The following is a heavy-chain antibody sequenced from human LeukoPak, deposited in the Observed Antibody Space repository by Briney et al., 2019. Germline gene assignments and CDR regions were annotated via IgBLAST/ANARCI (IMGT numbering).Heavy chain of an antibody. CDR3: VRGLSGVSSWYFDL. J-gene: IGHJ2*01. CDR2: LHSGGHT. V-gene: IGHV3-53*01. CDR1: GFTISTNY. D-gene: IGHD7-27*01. Sequence: PGGSLRLSCAASGFTISTNYLSWVRQAPGKGLVWVSALHSGGHTFYADSVRGRFIISGDISKNTLHLQMNDLGAEDTALYYCVRGLSGVSSWYFDLWGRGTLVSVSS.